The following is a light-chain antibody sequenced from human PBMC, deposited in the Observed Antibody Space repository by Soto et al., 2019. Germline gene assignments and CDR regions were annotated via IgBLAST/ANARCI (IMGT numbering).Light chain of an antibody. CDR2: ATP. J-gene: IGKJ4*01. CDR3: LQHNSYPLT. CDR1: QGIAHD. V-gene: IGKV1-17*01. Sequence: DIQMTQSPSSLSASVGDRVNFTCRSIQGIAHDLAWYPQKPTKAPKRLISATPSLQSGGPSRFSGSGAGTEFTLTISSLQPEDFGTYYGLQHNSYPLTFGGGTTVEI.